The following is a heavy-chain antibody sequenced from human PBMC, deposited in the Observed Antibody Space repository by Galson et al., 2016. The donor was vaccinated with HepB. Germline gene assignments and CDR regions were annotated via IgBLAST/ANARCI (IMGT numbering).Heavy chain of an antibody. CDR3: VKHIGAEYFQH. J-gene: IGHJ1*01. V-gene: IGHV4-39*01. Sequence: SETLSLTCTVSGGSISSSNYYWGWIRQPPGKGLEWIGSFYYGGSTYYNPSLKSRVSISVYTSKNQFSLDLSSVTAADTAVYWCVKHIGAEYFQHWGQGTLVSVSS. CDR1: GGSISSSNYY. D-gene: IGHD1-26*01. CDR2: FYYGGST.